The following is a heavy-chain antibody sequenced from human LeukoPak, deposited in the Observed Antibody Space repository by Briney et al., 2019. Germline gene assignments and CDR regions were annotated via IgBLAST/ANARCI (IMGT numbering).Heavy chain of an antibody. CDR3: ARVLLRTGIPEGFDP. D-gene: IGHD1-14*01. J-gene: IGHJ5*02. Sequence: GSVKVSCKASGHTFGDHYMHWVRQAPGQGLEWMGWINPNSGGTKYAQRFQGRVTMTRDTSISTAYMELRRLRSDDTAVYYCARVLLRTGIPEGFDPWGQGTLVTVSS. CDR1: GHTFGDHY. CDR2: INPNSGGT. V-gene: IGHV1-2*02.